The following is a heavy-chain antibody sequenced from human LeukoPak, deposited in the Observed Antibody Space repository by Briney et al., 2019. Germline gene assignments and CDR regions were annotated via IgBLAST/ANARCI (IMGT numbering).Heavy chain of an antibody. CDR3: ARDLLRYFDWLLDSNWFDP. CDR1: GYSISSGYY. D-gene: IGHD3-9*01. Sequence: SETLSLTCTVSGYSISSGYYWGWIRQPPGKGLEWIGSIYHSGSTYYNPSLKSRVTISVDTSKNQFSLKLSSVTAADTAVYYCARDLLRYFDWLLDSNWFDPWGQGTLVTVSS. J-gene: IGHJ5*02. CDR2: IYHSGST. V-gene: IGHV4-38-2*02.